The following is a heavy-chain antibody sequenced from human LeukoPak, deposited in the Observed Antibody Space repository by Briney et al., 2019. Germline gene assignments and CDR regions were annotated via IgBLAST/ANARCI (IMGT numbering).Heavy chain of an antibody. V-gene: IGHV1-69*06. Sequence: ASVKVSCKASGGTFSSYAISWVRQAPGQGLEWMGGIIPIFGTANYAQKFQGRVTITADKSTSTAYMELSSLRSEDTAVYYCAREGSGSYYIEYYFDYWGQGTLVTVSS. J-gene: IGHJ4*02. CDR2: IIPIFGTA. D-gene: IGHD3-10*01. CDR1: GGTFSSYA. CDR3: AREGSGSYYIEYYFDY.